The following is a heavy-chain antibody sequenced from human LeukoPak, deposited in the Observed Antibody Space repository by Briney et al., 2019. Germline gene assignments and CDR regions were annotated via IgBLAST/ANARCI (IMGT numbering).Heavy chain of an antibody. V-gene: IGHV3-48*01. J-gene: IGHJ6*03. CDR1: GFTFSSYS. Sequence: TGGSLRLSCAASGFTFSSYSMNWVRQAPGKGLEWVSYISSSSSTIYYADSVKGRFTISRDNAKNSLYLQMNSLRAEDTAVYYCASSHDYGFLDYYYYYMDVWGKGTTVTVSS. D-gene: IGHD4-17*01. CDR3: ASSHDYGFLDYYYYYMDV. CDR2: ISSSSSTI.